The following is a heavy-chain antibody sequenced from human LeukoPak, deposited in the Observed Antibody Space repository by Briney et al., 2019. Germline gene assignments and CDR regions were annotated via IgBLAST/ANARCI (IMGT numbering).Heavy chain of an antibody. Sequence: SETLSLTCTVSGTSISSYYWNWIRQPPGKGLEWIGYIYYSGITKSNPSLKSRVTISVNTSRNQISLKLTSVTAADTAVYYCASGSSGTNPFDYWGQGTLVTVSS. CDR1: GTSISSYY. J-gene: IGHJ4*02. CDR2: IYYSGIT. CDR3: ASGSSGTNPFDY. V-gene: IGHV4-59*01. D-gene: IGHD6-6*01.